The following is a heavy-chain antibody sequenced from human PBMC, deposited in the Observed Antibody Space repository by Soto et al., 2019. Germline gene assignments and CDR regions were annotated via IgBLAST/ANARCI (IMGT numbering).Heavy chain of an antibody. Sequence: QITLRESGPTLVKPTQTLTLTCTFSGFSLTTTEVGVGWIRQPPGKALEWLGFIYWDDDLRYSPSLKSRLTITKDTSNNQVVLTMTNVDPADTATYYCARRRADCVGSRCYHWLDPWGQGTLVTVSS. CDR3: ARRRADCVGSRCYHWLDP. D-gene: IGHD2-15*01. J-gene: IGHJ5*02. V-gene: IGHV2-5*02. CDR2: IYWDDDL. CDR1: GFSLTTTEVG.